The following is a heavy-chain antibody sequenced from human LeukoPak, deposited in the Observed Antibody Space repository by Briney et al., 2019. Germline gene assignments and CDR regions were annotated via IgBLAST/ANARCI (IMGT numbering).Heavy chain of an antibody. Sequence: GASVKVSCKASGYTFTSYGISWVRQAPGQGLEWMGWISAYNGNTNYAQKLQGRVTMTTDTSTSTAYMELRSLRSDDTAVYYCAREPIVVVPAARDHYYYGMDVWGQGTTVTVSS. J-gene: IGHJ6*02. CDR2: ISAYNGNT. CDR3: AREPIVVVPAARDHYYYGMDV. V-gene: IGHV1-18*01. CDR1: GYTFTSYG. D-gene: IGHD2-2*01.